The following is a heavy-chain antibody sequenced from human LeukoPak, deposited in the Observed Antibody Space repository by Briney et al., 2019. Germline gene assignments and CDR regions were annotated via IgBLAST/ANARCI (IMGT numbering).Heavy chain of an antibody. CDR3: AKKSESSGYYFDY. CDR1: GFTVSSNS. CDR2: IYSGGNT. Sequence: GGSLRLSCTVSGFTVSSNSMSWVRQAPGKGLEWVSFIYSGGNTHYSDSVKGRFTISRDNSKNTQYLQMNSLRAEDTAVYYCAKKSESSGYYFDYWGQGTLVTVSS. D-gene: IGHD3-22*01. V-gene: IGHV3-53*01. J-gene: IGHJ4*02.